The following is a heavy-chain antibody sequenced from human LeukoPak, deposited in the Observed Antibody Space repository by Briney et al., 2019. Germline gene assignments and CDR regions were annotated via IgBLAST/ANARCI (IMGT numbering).Heavy chain of an antibody. J-gene: IGHJ4*02. D-gene: IGHD4-23*01. Sequence: GGSLRLSCAASGFTFSSYGMHWVRQAPGKGLEWVAVIWYGGSNKYYADSVKGRFTISRDNSKNTLYLQMNSLRAEDTAVYYCARDLGYGGNAVDYWGQGTLVTVSS. CDR3: ARDLGYGGNAVDY. V-gene: IGHV3-33*01. CDR1: GFTFSSYG. CDR2: IWYGGSNK.